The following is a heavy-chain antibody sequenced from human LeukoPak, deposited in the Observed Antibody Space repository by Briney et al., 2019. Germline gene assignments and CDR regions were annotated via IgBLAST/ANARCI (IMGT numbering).Heavy chain of an antibody. D-gene: IGHD6-19*01. V-gene: IGHV3-23*01. J-gene: IGHJ4*02. CDR1: GFTFSSYT. CDR3: AKASSDSSGWSYY. Sequence: GGSLRLSCATSGFTFSSYTMTWVRQAPGKGLEWVSTIIGSGGRTYNADSVKGRFTISRDNSKNKLYLQMNSLRAEDTAVYYCAKASSDSSGWSYYWGPGTLVTVSS. CDR2: IIGSGGRT.